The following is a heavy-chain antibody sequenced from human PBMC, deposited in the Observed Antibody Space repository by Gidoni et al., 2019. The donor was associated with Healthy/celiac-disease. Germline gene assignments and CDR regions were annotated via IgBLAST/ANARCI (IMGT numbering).Heavy chain of an antibody. V-gene: IGHV4-39*01. D-gene: IGHD5-18*01. J-gene: IGHJ4*02. CDR1: GGSISSSSYY. Sequence: QLQLQESGPGLVKPSETLSLTCTVSGGSISSSSYYWGWIRQPPGKGLEWIGSIYYSGSTYYNPSLKSRVTISVDTSKNQFSLKLSSVTAADTAVYYCASVASGYSYGYMDYWGQGTLVTVSS. CDR3: ASVASGYSYGYMDY. CDR2: IYYSGST.